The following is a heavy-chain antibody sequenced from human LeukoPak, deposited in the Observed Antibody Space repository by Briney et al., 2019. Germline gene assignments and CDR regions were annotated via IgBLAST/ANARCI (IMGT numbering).Heavy chain of an antibody. Sequence: ASVKVSCKASGYTFTGYYMHWVRQAPGQGLEWMGWINPNSGGTNYAQKFQGRVTMTRDTSISTAYMELSRLRSDDTAVYYCARDPTGDSGGLGTPDYWGQGTLVTVSS. CDR1: GYTFTGYY. CDR3: ARDPTGDSGGLGTPDY. CDR2: INPNSGGT. V-gene: IGHV1-2*02. J-gene: IGHJ4*02. D-gene: IGHD1-26*01.